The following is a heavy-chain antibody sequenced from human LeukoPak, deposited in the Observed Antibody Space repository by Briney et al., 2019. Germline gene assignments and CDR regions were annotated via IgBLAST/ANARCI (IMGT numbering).Heavy chain of an antibody. V-gene: IGHV3-48*03. D-gene: IGHD2-15*01. J-gene: IGHJ4*02. Sequence: GGSLRLSCAASGFTFSSYEMNGVRQAPGKGLEWVSYISSSGSTTYYADSVKGRFTISRDNAKNSLYLQMNSLRAEDTAVYYCARDAPKLYCSGGSCAEDYWGQGTLVTVSS. CDR1: GFTFSSYE. CDR2: ISSSGSTT. CDR3: ARDAPKLYCSGGSCAEDY.